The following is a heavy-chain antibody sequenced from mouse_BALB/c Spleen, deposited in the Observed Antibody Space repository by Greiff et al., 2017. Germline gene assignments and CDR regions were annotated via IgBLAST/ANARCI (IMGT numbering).Heavy chain of an antibody. CDR3: ARSNYGYGYYAMDY. J-gene: IGHJ4*01. CDR1: GYTFSSYW. V-gene: IGHV1-9*01. Sequence: QVQLQQSGAELMKPGASVKISCKATGYTFSSYWIEWVKQRPGHGLEWIGEILPGSGSTNYNEKFKGKATFTADTSSNTAYMQLSSLTSEDSAVYYCARSNYGYGYYAMDYWGQGTSVTVSS. CDR2: ILPGSGST. D-gene: IGHD1-2*01.